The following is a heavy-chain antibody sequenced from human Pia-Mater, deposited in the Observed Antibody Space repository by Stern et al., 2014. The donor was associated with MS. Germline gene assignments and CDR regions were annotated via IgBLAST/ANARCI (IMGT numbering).Heavy chain of an antibody. V-gene: IGHV3-11*01. CDR2: ISGSGDTI. CDR3: ARDRLSGGWFLQH. J-gene: IGHJ1*01. CDR1: GFTFSDYD. D-gene: IGHD6-19*01. Sequence: VQLVESGGGLGKPGGSLRLSCATSGFTFSDYDMNWIRQAPGTGLEWIAYISGSGDTIHYIDSVKGRFNISRDNVKNTLYLQMNSLRAEDTAIYYCARDRLSGGWFLQHWGQGTLVTVSS.